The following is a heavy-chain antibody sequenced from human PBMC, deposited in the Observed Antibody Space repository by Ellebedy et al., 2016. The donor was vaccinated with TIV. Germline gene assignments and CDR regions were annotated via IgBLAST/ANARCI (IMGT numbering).Heavy chain of an antibody. D-gene: IGHD3-3*01. J-gene: IGHJ6*02. CDR1: GFTFDDYA. CDR2: ISWNSGSI. V-gene: IGHV3-9*01. Sequence: SLKISCAASGFTFDDYAMHWVRQAPGKGLEWVSGISWNSGSIGYADSVKGRFTISRDNAKNSLYLQMNSLRAEDTALYYCAKINYDLYGMDVWGQGTTVTVSS. CDR3: AKINYDLYGMDV.